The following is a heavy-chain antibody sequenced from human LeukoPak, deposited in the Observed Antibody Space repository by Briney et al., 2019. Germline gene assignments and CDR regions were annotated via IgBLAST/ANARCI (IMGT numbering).Heavy chain of an antibody. J-gene: IGHJ5*02. CDR3: ARERGVGEDWFDP. Sequence: ASVKVSCKASGGTSNSHAISWVRQAPGQGLEWMGWINPNSGGTNYAQKFQGRVTMTRDTSISTAYMELSRLRSDDTAVYYCARERGVGEDWFDPWGQGTLVTVSS. CDR1: GGTSNSHA. V-gene: IGHV1-2*02. CDR2: INPNSGGT. D-gene: IGHD3-16*01.